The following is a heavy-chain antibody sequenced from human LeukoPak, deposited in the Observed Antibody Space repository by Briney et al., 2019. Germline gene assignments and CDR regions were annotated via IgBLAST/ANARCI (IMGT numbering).Heavy chain of an antibody. J-gene: IGHJ4*02. Sequence: GGSLRLSCAASKFTFSDYGMNWVRQAPGKGLEWVSYISSSSSTIYYGDSVKGRFTISRDNAENSLYPQMNGLRAEDTAVYFCARNGASSGRPYHLDYWGQGTLVTVSS. CDR1: KFTFSDYG. CDR2: ISSSSSTI. D-gene: IGHD6-19*01. CDR3: ARNGASSGRPYHLDY. V-gene: IGHV3-48*01.